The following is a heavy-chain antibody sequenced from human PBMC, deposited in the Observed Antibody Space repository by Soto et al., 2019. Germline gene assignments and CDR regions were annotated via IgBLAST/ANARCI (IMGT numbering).Heavy chain of an antibody. CDR2: INHSGST. V-gene: IGHV4-34*01. CDR3: ARDKITGLFDY. CDR1: GGSFSGYY. Sequence: QVQLQQWGAGLFKPSETLSLTCAVYGGSFSGYYWTWIRQPPGTGLEWMGEINHSGSTNYNPYLKSRVTISVDTSKNQFSLKLTSVTAADTAVYYCARDKITGLFDYWGQGTLVTVSS. J-gene: IGHJ4*02. D-gene: IGHD2-8*02.